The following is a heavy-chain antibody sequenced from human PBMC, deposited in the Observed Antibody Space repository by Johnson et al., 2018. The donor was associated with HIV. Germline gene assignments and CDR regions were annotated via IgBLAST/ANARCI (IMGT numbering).Heavy chain of an antibody. CDR2: ISYDGSNK. V-gene: IGHV3-30*03. D-gene: IGHD2-15*01. CDR1: EFTFDDYG. CDR3: ASCRVGGNDAFDI. Sequence: QEQLVESGGGVVRPGGSLRLSCAASEFTFDDYGMSWVRQAPGKGLEWVAVISYDGSNKYYADSVKGRFTISRDNSKNTLYLQMNSLRAEDTAVYYCASCRVGGNDAFDIWGQGTMVTVSS. J-gene: IGHJ3*02.